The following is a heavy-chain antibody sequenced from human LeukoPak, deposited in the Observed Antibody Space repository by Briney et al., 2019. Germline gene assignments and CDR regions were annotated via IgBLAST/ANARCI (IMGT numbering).Heavy chain of an antibody. CDR3: ARLPIAAAGTSWFDP. D-gene: IGHD6-13*01. CDR2: INHSGST. Sequence: SETLSFTCAVYGGSFSGYYWSWIRQPPGKGLEWIGEINHSGSTNYNPSLKSRVTISVDTSKNQFSLKLSSVTAADTAVYYCARLPIAAAGTSWFDPWGQGTLVTVSS. CDR1: GGSFSGYY. J-gene: IGHJ5*02. V-gene: IGHV4-34*01.